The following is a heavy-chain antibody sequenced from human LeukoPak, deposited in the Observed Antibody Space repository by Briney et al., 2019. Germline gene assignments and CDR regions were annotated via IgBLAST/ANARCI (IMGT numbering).Heavy chain of an antibody. D-gene: IGHD1-1*01. CDR2: ILCSGTTT. V-gene: IGHV4-59*12. Sequence: PSETLSLTCTGSGGSISHYYWSWIRQTPGKGLEWIGYILCSGTTTNYNPSLKSRITISIDTSKNQFSLKLSCLRAADTAVYYCARVGDWNDLFDWGQGILVTV. J-gene: IGHJ1*01. CDR3: ARVGDWNDLFD. CDR1: GGSISHYY.